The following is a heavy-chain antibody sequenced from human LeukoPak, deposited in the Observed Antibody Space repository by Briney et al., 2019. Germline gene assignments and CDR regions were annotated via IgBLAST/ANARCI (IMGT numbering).Heavy chain of an antibody. CDR2: ISSSSSTI. Sequence: GGSLRLSCAASGXTFSSYSLNWVRQAPGKGLEWVSYISSSSSTIYYADSVKGRFTISRDNAKNSLYLQMNSLRDEDTAVYYCARRGSGSYYNPFDYWGQRTLVTVSS. J-gene: IGHJ4*02. CDR1: GXTFSSYS. D-gene: IGHD3-10*01. CDR3: ARRGSGSYYNPFDY. V-gene: IGHV3-48*02.